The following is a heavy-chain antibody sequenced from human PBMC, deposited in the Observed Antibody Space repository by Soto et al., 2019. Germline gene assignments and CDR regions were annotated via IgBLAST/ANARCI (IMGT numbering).Heavy chain of an antibody. D-gene: IGHD3-22*01. J-gene: IGHJ5*02. CDR2: ISKSGSII. CDR1: GFSFSDYY. CDR3: ARDLSPYSDYYDESSSETWFDP. V-gene: IGHV3-11*01. Sequence: PGGSLRLSCAASGFSFSDYYMSWIRQPSGKGLEWVSYISKSGSIIHYADSVKGRFTISRDNAKNSLYLQMNSLGAEDTALYYCARDLSPYSDYYDESSSETWFDPWGQGTLVTVSS.